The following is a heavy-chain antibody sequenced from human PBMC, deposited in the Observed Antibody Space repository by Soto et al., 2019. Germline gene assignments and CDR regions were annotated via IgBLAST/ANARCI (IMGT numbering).Heavy chain of an antibody. V-gene: IGHV3-30*03. CDR3: ARDFRRVLRSEVVSIPPHRANDY. D-gene: IGHD3-22*01. J-gene: IGHJ4*02. Sequence: PGGSLRVSCAASGFTFSSYSMHWVRQAPGKGLEWVAFGSYDGRSRCYADSVKGRLTISGDNSKNTLYLQMNSLRAEDTYYCARDFRRVLRSEVVSIPPHRANDYWGQGTLVTVSS. CDR2: GSYDGRSR. CDR1: GFTFSSYS.